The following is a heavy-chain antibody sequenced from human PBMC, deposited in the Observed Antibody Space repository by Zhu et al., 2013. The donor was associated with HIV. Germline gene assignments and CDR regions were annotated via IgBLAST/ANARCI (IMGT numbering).Heavy chain of an antibody. CDR1: GYTFTGYY. J-gene: IGHJ4*01. V-gene: IGHV1-2*02. Sequence: QVQLVQSGAEVKKPGASVKVSCKASGYTFTGYYMHWVRQAPGQGLEWMGWINPNSGGTNFAQKFHGRVTMTRDTSISTAYMELSRLRSDDTAVYFCARDHQSSVFRGLSLTYWGQRNPGRRLL. CDR3: ARDHQSSVFRGLSLTY. D-gene: IGHD3-16*01. CDR2: INPNSGGT.